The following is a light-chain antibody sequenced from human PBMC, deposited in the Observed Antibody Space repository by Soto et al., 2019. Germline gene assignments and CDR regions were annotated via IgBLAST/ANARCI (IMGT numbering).Light chain of an antibody. CDR2: GNH. CDR3: QSYDSSLSGFYV. V-gene: IGLV1-40*01. J-gene: IGLJ1*01. CDR1: SSNIGAGYD. Sequence: QSVLTQPPLVSGAPGQRVTISCTGSSSNIGAGYDVHWYQQLPGTAPKLLIYGNHNRPSGVPDRFSGSKSGTSASLAITGLQAEDEADYYCQSYDSSLSGFYVFGTGTKLTVL.